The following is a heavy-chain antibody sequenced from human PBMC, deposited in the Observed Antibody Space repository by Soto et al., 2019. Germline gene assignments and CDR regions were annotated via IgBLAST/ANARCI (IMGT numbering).Heavy chain of an antibody. Sequence: EVQLVESGGGLIQPGGSLRLSCAASGFTVTNGYMAWVRQAPGKGLEWVSVVYTSGRRDYADSVGGRFTVSRDISTNMFFLQMNKLSAEDMATQYCARAGFERLYIDQWGRGTLVTVSS. CDR1: GFTVTNGY. J-gene: IGHJ4*02. D-gene: IGHD1-1*01. CDR2: VYTSGRR. V-gene: IGHV3-53*01. CDR3: ARAGFERLYIDQ.